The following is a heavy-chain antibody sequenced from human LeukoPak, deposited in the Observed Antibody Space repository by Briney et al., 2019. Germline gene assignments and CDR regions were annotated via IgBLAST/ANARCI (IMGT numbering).Heavy chain of an antibody. V-gene: IGHV3-23*01. J-gene: IGHJ4*02. CDR1: GFTVSNNY. D-gene: IGHD2-15*01. CDR3: AKDLWGFVEVAAILDY. CDR2: IGGSGGVT. Sequence: GGSLRLSCAASGFTVSNNYMRWVRQAPGKGLEWVSGIGGSGGVTDHADSVKGRFTISRDNSKNTLYLQMNSLRAEDTAVYYCAKDLWGFVEVAAILDYWGQGTLVTVSS.